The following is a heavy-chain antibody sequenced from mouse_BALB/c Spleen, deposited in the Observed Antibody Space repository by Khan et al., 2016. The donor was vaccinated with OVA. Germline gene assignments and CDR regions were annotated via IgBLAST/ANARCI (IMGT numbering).Heavy chain of an antibody. CDR2: IDPSVNYT. V-gene: IGHV1-69*02. J-gene: IGHJ3*01. D-gene: IGHD1-1*01. Sequence: QVQLQQPGAELVKPGASVKLSCKASGSTFTSFWLHWVKQRPGLGLEWIGGIDPSVNYTNYNQKFKGRATLTVDKSSSTAYIQLSSLTSEDSAVDYCARSYFYGSSTWFGHWGQGTLVTVSA. CDR1: GSTFTSFW. CDR3: ARSYFYGSSTWFGH.